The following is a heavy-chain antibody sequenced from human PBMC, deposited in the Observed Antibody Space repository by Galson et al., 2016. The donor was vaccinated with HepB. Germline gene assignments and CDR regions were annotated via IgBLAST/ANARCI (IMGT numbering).Heavy chain of an antibody. CDR3: ARESAVPAARGYYYYYGMDV. J-gene: IGHJ6*02. Sequence: SLRLSCAASGFIFSTYNMHWVRQAPGKGLEWVSYISSSCITIYYADSVKGRFTISRDNAKNSLYLQMNSLRDEDTAVYYCARESAVPAARGYYYYYGMDVWGQGTTVTVSS. CDR1: GFIFSTYN. V-gene: IGHV3-48*02. D-gene: IGHD2-2*01. CDR2: ISSSCITI.